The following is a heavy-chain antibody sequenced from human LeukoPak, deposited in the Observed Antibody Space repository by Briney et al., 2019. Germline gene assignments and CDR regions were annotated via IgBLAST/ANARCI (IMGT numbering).Heavy chain of an antibody. V-gene: IGHV4-59*08. J-gene: IGHJ4*02. Sequence: SETLSLTCTVSGVSISSYYWSWIRQPPGKGLEWIGNIYYSGSTKYNPSLKSRVTISVDTSKNHFSLRLSSVTAADTAVYYCARHGNYYDSSGYNYYFDYWGQGTLGTVSS. CDR2: IYYSGST. CDR3: ARHGNYYDSSGYNYYFDY. D-gene: IGHD3-22*01. CDR1: GVSISSYY.